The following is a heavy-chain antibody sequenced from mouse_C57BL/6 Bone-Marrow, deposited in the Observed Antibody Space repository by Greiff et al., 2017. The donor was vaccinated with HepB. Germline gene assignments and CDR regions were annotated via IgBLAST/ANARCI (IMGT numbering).Heavy chain of an antibody. Sequence: VQLKESGPELVKPGASVKISCKASGYSFTDYNMNWVKQSNGKSLEWIGVINPNYGTTSYNQKFKGKATLTVDQSSITAYMQLNSLTSEDSAVYYCASQLGGDAMDYWGQGTSVTVSS. V-gene: IGHV1-39*01. J-gene: IGHJ4*01. D-gene: IGHD4-1*02. CDR3: ASQLGGDAMDY. CDR1: GYSFTDYN. CDR2: INPNYGTT.